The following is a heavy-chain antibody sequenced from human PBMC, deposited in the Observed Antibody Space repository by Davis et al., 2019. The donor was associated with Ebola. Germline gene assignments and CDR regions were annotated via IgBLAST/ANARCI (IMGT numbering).Heavy chain of an antibody. CDR2: IRSKANSYAT. V-gene: IGHV3-73*01. CDR3: TATVGATDY. J-gene: IGHJ4*02. D-gene: IGHD1-26*01. Sequence: GGSLRLSCAASGFTFSGSAMHWVRQASGKGLEWVGRIRSKANSYATAYAASVKGRFTMSRDDSKNRAYLQMNSLKTEDTAVYYCTATVGATDYWGQETLVTVSS. CDR1: GFTFSGSA.